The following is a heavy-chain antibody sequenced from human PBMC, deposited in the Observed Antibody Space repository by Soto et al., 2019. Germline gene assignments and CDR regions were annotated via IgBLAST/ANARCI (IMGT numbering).Heavy chain of an antibody. Sequence: QVQLVESGGGVVQPGRSLRLSCAASGFTFSNYGMHWVRQAPGKGLGWVAVISYDGSNKYYADSVKGRFTISRDSSKNTLYLQMNSLRDEDTAVYYCAKILRSSSCPFDYWGQGALVTVSS. CDR2: ISYDGSNK. V-gene: IGHV3-30*18. CDR1: GFTFSNYG. J-gene: IGHJ4*02. D-gene: IGHD6-6*01. CDR3: AKILRSSSCPFDY.